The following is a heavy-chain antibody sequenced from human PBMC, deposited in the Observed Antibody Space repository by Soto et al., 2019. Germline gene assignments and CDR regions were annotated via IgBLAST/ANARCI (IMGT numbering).Heavy chain of an antibody. D-gene: IGHD2-15*01. Sequence: PGGSLRLSCAASGFTFSSYWMHWARQAPGKGLVWVSRINLDGSSTTYADSVKGRFTISRDNAKNTLYLQMNSLRAEDTAVYYCVRESTSIALYGMDVWGQGTTVTVSS. CDR1: GFTFSSYW. J-gene: IGHJ6*02. CDR2: INLDGSST. V-gene: IGHV3-74*01. CDR3: VRESTSIALYGMDV.